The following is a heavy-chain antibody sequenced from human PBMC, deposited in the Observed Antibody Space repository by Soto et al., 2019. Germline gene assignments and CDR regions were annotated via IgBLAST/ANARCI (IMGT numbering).Heavy chain of an antibody. CDR2: ISGSGGST. D-gene: IGHD2-2*02. CDR3: AKDRGSGSTSWYNGWFDP. CDR1: GFTFSSYA. J-gene: IGHJ5*02. V-gene: IGHV3-23*01. Sequence: EVQLLESGGGLVQPGGSLRLSCVASGFTFSSYAMTWVRQAPGKGLEWVSAISGSGGSTYYADSVKGRFTISRDNSKNALYLQMNSLSAEDTAVYYCAKDRGSGSTSWYNGWFDPWGQGTLVTVSS.